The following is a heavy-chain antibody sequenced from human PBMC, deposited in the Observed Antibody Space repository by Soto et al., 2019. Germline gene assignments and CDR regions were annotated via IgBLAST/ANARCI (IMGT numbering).Heavy chain of an antibody. CDR2: ISRTSSYI. V-gene: IGHV3-21*06. CDR1: GLTFSTYS. D-gene: IGHD6-19*01. Sequence: PGGSLRLSCVVSGLTFSTYSMNWVRQTPGKGLEWVSSISRTSSYIYYRDPVKGRFTISRDNAKNSLYLQMNGLRVEDTAVYYCVSDQKREHFETSGPNWFATWGQGTLVTVSS. J-gene: IGHJ5*02. CDR3: VSDQKREHFETSGPNWFAT.